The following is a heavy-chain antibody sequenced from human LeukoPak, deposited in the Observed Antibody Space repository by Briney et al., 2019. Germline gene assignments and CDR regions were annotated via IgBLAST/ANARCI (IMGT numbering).Heavy chain of an antibody. CDR1: GYTFTGYY. V-gene: IGHV1-2*02. CDR3: ARVPLNFDAFDI. CDR2: INPNSGGT. J-gene: IGHJ3*02. Sequence: GASVKDSCKASGYTFTGYYMHWVRQAPGQGLEWMGWINPNSGGTNYAQKFQGRVTMTRDTSISTAYMELSRLRSDDTAVYYCARVPLNFDAFDIWGQGTMVTVSS.